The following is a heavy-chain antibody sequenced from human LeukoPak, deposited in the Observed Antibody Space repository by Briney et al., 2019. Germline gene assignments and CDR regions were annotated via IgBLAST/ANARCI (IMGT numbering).Heavy chain of an antibody. Sequence: SETLSLTCTVSGGSISSGDYYWSWIRQPPGEGLEWIGYIYHTGSTYYNSSLESRVAISLDTSKNQFSLKLSSLTAADTAVYYCARNSDFSFDSWGQGTLVTVSS. CDR2: IYHTGST. J-gene: IGHJ4*02. D-gene: IGHD3-3*01. V-gene: IGHV4-30-4*01. CDR3: ARNSDFSFDS. CDR1: GGSISSGDYY.